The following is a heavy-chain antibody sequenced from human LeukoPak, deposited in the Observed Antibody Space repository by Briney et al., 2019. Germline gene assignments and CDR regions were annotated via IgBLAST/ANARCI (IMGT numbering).Heavy chain of an antibody. CDR2: INPNSGGT. D-gene: IGHD6-19*01. CDR1: GYTFTGYY. V-gene: IGHV1-2*02. J-gene: IGHJ6*03. CDR3: ARDRLSSGWYVGTYYYYYYMDV. Sequence: ASVKVSCKASGYTFTGYYMHWVRQAPGQGLEWMGWINPNSGGTNYAQKFQGRVTMTRDTSISTAYMELSRLRSDDTAVYYCARDRLSSGWYVGTYYYYYYMDVWGKGTTVTVSS.